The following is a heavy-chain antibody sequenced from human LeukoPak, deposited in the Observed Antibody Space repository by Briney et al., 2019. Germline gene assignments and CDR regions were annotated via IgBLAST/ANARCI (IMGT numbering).Heavy chain of an antibody. V-gene: IGHV4-39*01. J-gene: IGHJ4*02. CDR2: IYYSGST. CDR3: ASPRGIAAAGTGSIDY. Sequence: SETLPLTCTVSGGSISSSSYYWGWIRQPPGKGLEWIGSIYYSGSTYYNPSLKSRVTISVDTSKNQFSLKLSSVTAADTAVYYCASPRGIAAAGTGSIDYWGQGTLVTVSS. D-gene: IGHD6-13*01. CDR1: GGSISSSSYY.